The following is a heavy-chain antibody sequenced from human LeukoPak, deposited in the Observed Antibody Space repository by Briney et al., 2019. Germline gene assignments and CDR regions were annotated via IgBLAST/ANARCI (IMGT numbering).Heavy chain of an antibody. J-gene: IGHJ4*02. CDR2: IVPVFETI. Sequence: SVKVSCKASTDTFNNYGIVWVRQAPGQGLEWMGGIVPVFETIDYAQKFQGSVTLSADDSTTTAYMELNSLRSEDTAVYYCARSWAVQNTVYYFDDWGQGTLVTVSS. V-gene: IGHV1-69*13. D-gene: IGHD1-1*01. CDR1: TDTFNNYG. CDR3: ARSWAVQNTVYYFDD.